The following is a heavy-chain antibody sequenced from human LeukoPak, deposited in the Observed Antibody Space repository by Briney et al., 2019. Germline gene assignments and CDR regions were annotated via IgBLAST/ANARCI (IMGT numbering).Heavy chain of an antibody. CDR1: GFTFSSYN. V-gene: IGHV3-48*04. Sequence: PGGSLRLSCAASGFTFSSYNMNWVRQAPGKGLEWVSYISSSSSTIYYADSVKGRFTISRDNAKNSLYLQMNSLRAEDTAVYYCARVMYYDFWSGPSGYAFDIWGQGTMVTVSS. J-gene: IGHJ3*02. CDR3: ARVMYYDFWSGPSGYAFDI. CDR2: ISSSSSTI. D-gene: IGHD3-3*01.